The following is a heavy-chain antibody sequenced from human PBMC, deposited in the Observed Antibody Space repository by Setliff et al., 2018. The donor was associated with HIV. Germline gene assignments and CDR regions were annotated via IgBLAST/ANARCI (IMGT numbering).Heavy chain of an antibody. D-gene: IGHD1-26*01. Sequence: GSLRLSCAASGFSFSNYAMHWVRQAPGKGLEWVAVISYEGNNKYYADSVECRVTISRDNSRNTLYLQMCSLRPEDTAVYYWANDREVGANYLHYLDFWGQGTLVTVSS. J-gene: IGHJ4*02. CDR1: GFSFSNYA. CDR2: ISYEGNNK. V-gene: IGHV3-30*04. CDR3: ANDREVGANYLHYLDF.